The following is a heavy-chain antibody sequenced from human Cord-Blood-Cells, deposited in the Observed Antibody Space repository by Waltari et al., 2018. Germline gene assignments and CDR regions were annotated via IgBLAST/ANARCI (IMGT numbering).Heavy chain of an antibody. Sequence: EVQLVGSGGGLVPPGGSLGLSWAASGFTVCSNYVSWVRQAPGKGLEWVSVIYSGGSTYYADSVKGRFTISRHNSKNTLYLQMNSLRAEDTAVYYCARDRRAAGTAFDIWGQGTMVTVSS. V-gene: IGHV3-53*04. CDR1: GFTVCSNY. D-gene: IGHD6-13*01. CDR2: IYSGGST. CDR3: ARDRRAAGTAFDI. J-gene: IGHJ3*02.